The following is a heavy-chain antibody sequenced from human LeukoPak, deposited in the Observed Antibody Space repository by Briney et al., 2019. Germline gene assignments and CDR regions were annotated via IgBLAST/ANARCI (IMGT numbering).Heavy chain of an antibody. V-gene: IGHV3-30*18. CDR2: ISYDGSNK. J-gene: IGHJ4*02. D-gene: IGHD6-19*01. CDR1: GFTFSSYA. Sequence: GGSLRLSCAASGFTFSSYAMSWVRQAPGKGLEWAAVISYDGSNKYYADSVKGRFTISRDNSKNTLYLQMNSLRTDDTAVYYCAKSSSAWISPFDYWGQGTLVTVSS. CDR3: AKSSSAWISPFDY.